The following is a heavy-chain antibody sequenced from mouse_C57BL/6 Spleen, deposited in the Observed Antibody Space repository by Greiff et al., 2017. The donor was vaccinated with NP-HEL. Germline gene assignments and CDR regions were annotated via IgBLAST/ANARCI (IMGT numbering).Heavy chain of an antibody. CDR1: GYTFTDYY. CDR2: INPNNGGT. Sequence: VQLQQSGPELVKPGASVKISCKASGYTFTDYYMNWVKQSHGKSLEWIGDINPNNGGTSYNQKFKGKATLTVVKSSSTAYMELRSLTSEDAAVYYCARRAYGYDGFAYWGQGTLVTVSA. D-gene: IGHD2-2*01. V-gene: IGHV1-26*01. CDR3: ARRAYGYDGFAY. J-gene: IGHJ3*01.